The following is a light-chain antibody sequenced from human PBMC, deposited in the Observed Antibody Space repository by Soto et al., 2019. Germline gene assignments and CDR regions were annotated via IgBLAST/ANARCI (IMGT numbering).Light chain of an antibody. CDR3: QVWDSSSALLV. Sequence: SYELTQPPSVSVAPGKTARITCGGNNIGSKSVHWYQQKPRQAPVLVIYYDSDRPSGIPERFSGSNSGNTATLTISRVEAGDESDYYCQVWDSSSALLVFGGGTKVTVL. J-gene: IGLJ3*02. V-gene: IGLV3-21*04. CDR2: YDS. CDR1: NIGSKS.